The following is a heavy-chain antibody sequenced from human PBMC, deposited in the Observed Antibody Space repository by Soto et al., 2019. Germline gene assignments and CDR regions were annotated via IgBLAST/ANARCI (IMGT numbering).Heavy chain of an antibody. Sequence: FLRLSCAASGFTFSSYWMSWVRQAPGKGLEWVANIKQDGSEKYYVDSVKGRFTISRDNAKNSLYLQMNSLRAEDTAVYYCARDYRWGDCSSTSCYSYYYGMDVWGQGTTVTVSS. CDR3: ARDYRWGDCSSTSCYSYYYGMDV. CDR1: GFTFSSYW. V-gene: IGHV3-7*03. J-gene: IGHJ6*02. D-gene: IGHD2-2*01. CDR2: IKQDGSEK.